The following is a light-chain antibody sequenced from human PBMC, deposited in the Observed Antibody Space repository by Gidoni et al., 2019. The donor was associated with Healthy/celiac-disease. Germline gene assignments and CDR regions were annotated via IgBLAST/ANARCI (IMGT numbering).Light chain of an antibody. CDR3: QQYGSSLPT. Sequence: ELVLTQSPGTLSLSPGERATLSCRASQSVSSSYLAWYQQKPGQAPRLLIYGASSRATGIPDRFSGSGSGTDVTLTISRLEPEDFAVYYCQQYGSSLPTFGQGTKVEIK. J-gene: IGKJ1*01. CDR2: GAS. CDR1: QSVSSSY. V-gene: IGKV3-20*01.